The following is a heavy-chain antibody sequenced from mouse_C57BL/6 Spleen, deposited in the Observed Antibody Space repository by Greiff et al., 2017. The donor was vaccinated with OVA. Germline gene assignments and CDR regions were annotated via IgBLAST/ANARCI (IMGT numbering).Heavy chain of an antibody. Sequence: EVKLMESGGGLVKPGGSLKLSCAASGFTFSDYGMHWVRQAPEKGLEWVAYISSGSSTIYYADTVKGRFTISRDNAKNTLFLQMTSLRSEDTAMYYCARGRWLLLDYWGQGTTLTVSS. D-gene: IGHD2-3*01. CDR3: ARGRWLLLDY. CDR2: ISSGSSTI. V-gene: IGHV5-17*01. J-gene: IGHJ2*01. CDR1: GFTFSDYG.